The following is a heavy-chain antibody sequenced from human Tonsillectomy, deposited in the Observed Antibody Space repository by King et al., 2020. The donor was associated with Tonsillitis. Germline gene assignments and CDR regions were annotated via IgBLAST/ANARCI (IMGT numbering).Heavy chain of an antibody. CDR1: GYTFTSYD. Sequence: QLVQSGAAVKKPGASVTVSCKASGYTFTSYDINWVRQATGLGLEWMGWMNPNSGNTGYAQRFQGRVTMTTNTSISTAYMELNSLRSEDTAVYYCTRGSYSGSYLFDPWGQGTLVTVSS. J-gene: IGHJ5*02. CDR2: MNPNSGNT. CDR3: TRGSYSGSYLFDP. D-gene: IGHD1-26*01. V-gene: IGHV1-8*01.